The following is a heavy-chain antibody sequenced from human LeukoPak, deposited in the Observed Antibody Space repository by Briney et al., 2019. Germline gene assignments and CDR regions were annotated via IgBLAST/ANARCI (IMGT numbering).Heavy chain of an antibody. Sequence: GGSLRLSCAVSGFTFDDYYAIHWVRQAPGKGLEWVSLISGDGRRTNYTGSVKGRFTISRDDTKSSLFLRMNSLTTDDTAFYYCAKDPHGPWGQGTLVTVSS. CDR3: AKDPHGP. V-gene: IGHV3-43*02. CDR2: ISGDGRRT. J-gene: IGHJ5*02. CDR1: GFTFDDYYA.